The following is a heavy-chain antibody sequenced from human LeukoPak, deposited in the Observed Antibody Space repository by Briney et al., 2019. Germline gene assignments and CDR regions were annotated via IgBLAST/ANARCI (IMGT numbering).Heavy chain of an antibody. CDR2: IVVGSGKT. CDR3: AADGAAGIFDY. J-gene: IGHJ4*02. D-gene: IGHD6-13*01. Sequence: SVKVSCKASGFTFTSSAMQWVRQARGQRLEGIGWIVVGSGKTNYAQKFQERVTITRDRYRSTAYMELSSLRSEDTAVYYCAADGAAGIFDYWGQGTLVTVSS. CDR1: GFTFTSSA. V-gene: IGHV1-58*02.